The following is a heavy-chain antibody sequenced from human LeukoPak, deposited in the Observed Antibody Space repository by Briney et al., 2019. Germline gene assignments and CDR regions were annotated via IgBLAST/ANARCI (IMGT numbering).Heavy chain of an antibody. D-gene: IGHD5-18*01. CDR3: ARYGYSYAITGDAFDI. Sequence: GGSLRLSCAASGFTFSDYYMSWIRQAPGKGLEWVSYISSSGSTICYADSVKGRFTIFRDNAKNSLYLQMNSLRAEDTAVYYCARYGYSYAITGDAFDIWGQGTMVTVSS. V-gene: IGHV3-11*01. CDR1: GFTFSDYY. CDR2: ISSSGSTI. J-gene: IGHJ3*02.